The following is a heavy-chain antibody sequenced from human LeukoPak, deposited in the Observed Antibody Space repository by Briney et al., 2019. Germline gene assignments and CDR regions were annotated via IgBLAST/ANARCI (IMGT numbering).Heavy chain of an antibody. J-gene: IGHJ6*03. CDR2: LYYSGST. CDR1: GGSISSRPYH. Sequence: KPSETLSLTCTVSGGSISSRPYHRGWIRQSPGKGLECIGSLYYSGSTYYNPSLKSRVTISVDTSKNQFSLKLSSVTAADTAVYYCARDIPELKPDWTQIRKYYYYYMDVWGKGTTVTISS. V-gene: IGHV4-39*07. CDR3: ARDIPELKPDWTQIRKYYYYYMDV. D-gene: IGHD3/OR15-3a*01.